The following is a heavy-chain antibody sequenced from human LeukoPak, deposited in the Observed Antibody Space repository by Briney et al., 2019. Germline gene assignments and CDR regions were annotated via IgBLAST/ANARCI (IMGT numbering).Heavy chain of an antibody. CDR1: GGSISSSNW. CDR2: IYHSGST. CDR3: AGVDGYDPDYYYYGMDV. Sequence: SETLSLTCAVSGGSISSSNWWSWVRQPPGKGLEWIGEIYHSGSTNYNPSLKSRVTISVDKSKNQFSLKLSSVTAADTAVYYCAGVDGYDPDYYYYGMDVWGQGTTVTVSS. V-gene: IGHV4-4*02. J-gene: IGHJ6*02. D-gene: IGHD5-12*01.